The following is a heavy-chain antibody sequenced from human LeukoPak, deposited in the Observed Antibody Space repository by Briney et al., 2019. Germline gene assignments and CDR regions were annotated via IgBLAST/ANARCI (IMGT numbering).Heavy chain of an antibody. CDR2: IYPDDSNT. D-gene: IGHD1/OR15-1a*01. CDR3: ATTTANWFDP. J-gene: IGHJ5*02. Sequence: GESLRISCKGSGYRFSSHWIGWVRQTPGKGLEGMGIIYPDDSNTRYSPSFQGQVTISADKSISTAYLQWSSLKASDTAIYYCATTTANWFDPWGQGTLVTVSS. CDR1: GYRFSSHW. V-gene: IGHV5-51*01.